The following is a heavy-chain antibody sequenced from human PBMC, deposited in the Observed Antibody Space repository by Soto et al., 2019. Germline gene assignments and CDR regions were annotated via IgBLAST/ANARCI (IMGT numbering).Heavy chain of an antibody. CDR1: GGTFSSYA. Sequence: VKVSCKASGGTFSSYAISWVRQAPGQGLEWMGGIIPIFGTANYAQKFQGRVTITADESTSTAYMELSSLRSEDTAVYYCARDHRVTIFGVVSPPSDYYYGMDVWGQGTTVTVSS. J-gene: IGHJ6*02. CDR3: ARDHRVTIFGVVSPPSDYYYGMDV. V-gene: IGHV1-69*13. D-gene: IGHD3-3*01. CDR2: IIPIFGTA.